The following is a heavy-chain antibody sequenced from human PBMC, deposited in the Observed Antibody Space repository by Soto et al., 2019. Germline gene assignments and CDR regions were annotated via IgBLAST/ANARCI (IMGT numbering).Heavy chain of an antibody. CDR3: ARDPSRIAAAGTSYYYMDV. J-gene: IGHJ6*03. V-gene: IGHV3-66*01. Sequence: PGGSLRLSCAASGFTFSSYGMSWVRQAPGKGLEWVSVIYSGGRTYYADSVKGRFTISRDNSKNTLYLQMNSLRAEDTAVYYCARDPSRIAAAGTSYYYMDVWGKGTTVTVSS. CDR1: GFTFSSYG. CDR2: IYSGGRT. D-gene: IGHD6-13*01.